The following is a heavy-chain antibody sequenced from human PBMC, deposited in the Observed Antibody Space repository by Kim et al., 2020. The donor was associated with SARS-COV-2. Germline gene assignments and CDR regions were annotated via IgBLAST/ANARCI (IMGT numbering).Heavy chain of an antibody. CDR3: ARSAYSTMYDY. CDR2: T. J-gene: IGHJ4*02. V-gene: IGHV3-74*01. D-gene: IGHD4-4*01. Sequence: TDYADSVKGRFNDSRDNAKNTLYLQRNSLGDEDTAVYYCARSAYSTMYDYWGQGTLVSVSS.